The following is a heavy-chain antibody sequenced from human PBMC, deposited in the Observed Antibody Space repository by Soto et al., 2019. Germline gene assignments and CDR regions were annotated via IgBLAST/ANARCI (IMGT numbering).Heavy chain of an antibody. Sequence: GASVKVSCKASGGTFSSYAISWVRQAPGQGLEWMGGIIPIFGTANYAQKFQGRVTITADESTSTAYMELSSLRSEDTAVYYCATYSSSTGDAFDICGQGPMVTV. J-gene: IGHJ3*02. CDR1: GGTFSSYA. D-gene: IGHD6-6*01. CDR3: ATYSSSTGDAFDI. CDR2: IIPIFGTA. V-gene: IGHV1-69*13.